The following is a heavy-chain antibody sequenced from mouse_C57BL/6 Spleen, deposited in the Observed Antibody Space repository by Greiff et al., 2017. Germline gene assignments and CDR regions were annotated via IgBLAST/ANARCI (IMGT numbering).Heavy chain of an antibody. D-gene: IGHD4-1*01. CDR3: RTGTREFAY. V-gene: IGHV1-9*01. Sequence: QVQLQQSGAELMKPGASVKLSCKATGYTFPGYWIEWVKQRPGHGLEWIGEILPGSGSTNYNEKFKGKATFTADTSSNTAYMQLSSLTTEDSAIYYCRTGTREFAYWGQGTLVTVSA. CDR2: ILPGSGST. CDR1: GYTFPGYW. J-gene: IGHJ3*01.